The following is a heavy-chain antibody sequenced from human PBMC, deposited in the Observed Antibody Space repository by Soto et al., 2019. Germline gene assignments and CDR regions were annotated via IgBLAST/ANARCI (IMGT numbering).Heavy chain of an antibody. D-gene: IGHD6-13*01. V-gene: IGHV4-39*01. CDR3: ARRQSSSWYEL. Sequence: QLQLQESGPGLVKPSETLSLTCTVSGGSISSSSYYWGWIRQPPGKGLEWIGSIYYSGSTYYNPSLKSRVTIAVDTATIQFALTLSSVTAAYTAVYYCARRQSSSWYELWGQGTPVTVS. J-gene: IGHJ5*02. CDR1: GGSISSSSYY. CDR2: IYYSGST.